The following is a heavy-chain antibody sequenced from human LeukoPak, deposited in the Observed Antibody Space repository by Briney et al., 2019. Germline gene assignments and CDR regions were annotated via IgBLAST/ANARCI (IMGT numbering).Heavy chain of an antibody. D-gene: IGHD4-17*01. V-gene: IGHV3-53*01. CDR3: ARDPYGVFDY. Sequence: GGSLRLSCAASGFTVSSNYMSWVRQAPGKGLEWVSVIYSGGSTYYADSVKGRFTISRDNAKNSLYLQMNSLRAEDTAVYYCARDPYGVFDYWGQGTLVTVSS. CDR1: GFTVSSNY. CDR2: IYSGGST. J-gene: IGHJ4*02.